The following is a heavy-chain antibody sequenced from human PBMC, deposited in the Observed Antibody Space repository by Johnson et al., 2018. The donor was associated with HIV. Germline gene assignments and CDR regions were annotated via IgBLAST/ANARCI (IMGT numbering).Heavy chain of an antibody. CDR3: ARDHGWSRGWLFDAFDI. J-gene: IGHJ3*02. V-gene: IGHV3-9*03. CDR2: ISWNSGSI. D-gene: IGHD6-19*01. CDR1: GFTFDDYA. Sequence: VQLVESGGGVVQPGRSLKLSCAASGFTFDDYAMHWVRQAPGKGLEWVSGISWNSGSIGYANAVKGRFTISRDNSKNTLYLQMGSLGAEDMAVYYCARDHGWSRGWLFDAFDIWGQGTMVTVSS.